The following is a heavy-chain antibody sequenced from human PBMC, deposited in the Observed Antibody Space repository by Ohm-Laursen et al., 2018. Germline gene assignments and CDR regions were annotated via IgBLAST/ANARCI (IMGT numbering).Heavy chain of an antibody. D-gene: IGHD3-9*01. CDR2: FSYDGSYK. Sequence: SLRLSCAASGFTFSDCGMHWVRQTPGKGLEWVAVFSYDGSYKHYADSVKGRFTISRDNSKNTLDLQMNSLRPEDTAVYYCVKESSTGYYRTADYWGQGTLVTVSS. V-gene: IGHV3-30*18. CDR3: VKESSTGYYRTADY. J-gene: IGHJ4*02. CDR1: GFTFSDCG.